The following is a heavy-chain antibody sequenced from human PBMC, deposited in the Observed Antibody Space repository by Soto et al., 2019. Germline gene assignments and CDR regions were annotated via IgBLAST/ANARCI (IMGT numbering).Heavy chain of an antibody. D-gene: IGHD3-10*01. CDR2: ISYDGSNK. CDR3: ARWSPQMVRGAHFDY. Sequence: GGSLRLSCAASGFTFSSYAMHWVRQAPGKGLEWVAVISYDGSNKYYADSVKGRFTISRDNSKNTLYLQMNSLRAEDTAVYYCARWSPQMVRGAHFDYWGQGTPVTVSS. V-gene: IGHV3-30-3*01. CDR1: GFTFSSYA. J-gene: IGHJ4*02.